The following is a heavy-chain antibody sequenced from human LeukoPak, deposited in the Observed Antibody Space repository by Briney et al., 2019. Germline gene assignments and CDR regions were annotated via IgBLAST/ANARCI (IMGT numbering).Heavy chain of an antibody. D-gene: IGHD3-16*02. Sequence: ASVKVSCKASGYTFTSYGISWVRQAPGQGLEWMGWISAYNGNTNYAQKLQGRVTMTTDTSTSTAYMELRGLRSDDTAVYYSARDDFVWGSYRSPLYYYYMDVWGKGTTVTISS. CDR1: GYTFTSYG. CDR3: ARDDFVWGSYRSPLYYYYMDV. V-gene: IGHV1-18*01. J-gene: IGHJ6*03. CDR2: ISAYNGNT.